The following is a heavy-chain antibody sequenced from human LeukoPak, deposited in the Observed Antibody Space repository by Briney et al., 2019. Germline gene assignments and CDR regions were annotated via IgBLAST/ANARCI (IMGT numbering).Heavy chain of an antibody. CDR1: GFPFTNYA. J-gene: IGHJ5*02. D-gene: IGHD5-18*01. Sequence: GGSLRLSCAASGFPFTNYAMSWVRQAPGKGLECVSVISGDGGTTYYADFVKGRFTISRDNAMNTVDLQMNSLRAEDTAVYYCARDGHNYGTDHWGQGTLVTVSS. CDR2: ISGDGGTT. V-gene: IGHV3-23*01. CDR3: ARDGHNYGTDH.